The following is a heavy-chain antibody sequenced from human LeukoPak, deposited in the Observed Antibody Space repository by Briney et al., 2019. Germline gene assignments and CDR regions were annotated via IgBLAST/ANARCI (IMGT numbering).Heavy chain of an antibody. CDR2: INTNTGNP. V-gene: IGHV7-4-1*02. Sequence: PWASVKVSCKASGYTFNTYAMNWVRQAPGQGPEWMGWINTNTGNPTYAQGFIGRFVFSLDTSVSTAYLQISSLKAEDTAVYYCATSPGIAAPSGYYFDHWGQGTLVTVSS. D-gene: IGHD6-13*01. CDR1: GYTFNTYA. J-gene: IGHJ4*02. CDR3: ATSPGIAAPSGYYFDH.